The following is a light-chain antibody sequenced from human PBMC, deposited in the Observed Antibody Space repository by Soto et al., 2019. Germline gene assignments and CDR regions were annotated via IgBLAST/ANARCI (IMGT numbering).Light chain of an antibody. J-gene: IGKJ2*01. Sequence: EIVMTQSPATLSVSPGERATLSCRASQSVGSNLAWYQQRPGQAPRPLIYGASTRAIGIPPRFSGSGSGTEFTLTIRSLQSEDFAVYDCQHYNNWPYTFGRGTKLEIK. CDR3: QHYNNWPYT. V-gene: IGKV3-15*01. CDR2: GAS. CDR1: QSVGSN.